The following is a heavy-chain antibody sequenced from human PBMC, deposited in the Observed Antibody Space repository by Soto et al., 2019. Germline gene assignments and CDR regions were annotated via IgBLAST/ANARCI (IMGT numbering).Heavy chain of an antibody. J-gene: IGHJ4*02. CDR1: GFTFSSYA. CDR2: ISGSGGST. V-gene: IGHV3-23*04. CDR3: AKVLEAEWFRDPDFDY. Sequence: EVQLVESGGGLVQPGGSLRLSCAASGFTFSSYAMSWVRQAPGKGLEWVSAISGSGGSTYYADSVKGRFTISRDNSKNTLYLQMNSLRAEDTAVYYCAKVLEAEWFRDPDFDYWGQGTLVTVSS. D-gene: IGHD3-10*01.